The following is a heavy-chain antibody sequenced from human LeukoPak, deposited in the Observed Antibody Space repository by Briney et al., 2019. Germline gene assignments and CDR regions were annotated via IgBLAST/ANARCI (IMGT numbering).Heavy chain of an antibody. CDR2: IDWDDEK. V-gene: IGHV2-70*01. CDR1: GISLGTSGMC. Sequence: SGPALVKPTQTLTLTCTFSGISLGTSGMCVSWIRQPPGKALEWLAVIDWDDEKYYRTSLKTSLTISKDPSENQVALTMTNMDPVDTATYYCARIRSPYGVDVWGQGTTVTVSS. J-gene: IGHJ6*02. CDR3: ARIRSPYGVDV.